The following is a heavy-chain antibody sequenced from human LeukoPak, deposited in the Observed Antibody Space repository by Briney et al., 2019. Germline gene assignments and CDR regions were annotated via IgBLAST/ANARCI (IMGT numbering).Heavy chain of an antibody. Sequence: PGGSLRLSCAASGFTFSSYGMSWVRQAPGKGLEWVSAISGSGGSTYYADSVKGRFTISRDNSENTLYLQMNSLRAEDTAVYYCARGLRGVIPFDYWGQGTLVTVSS. J-gene: IGHJ4*02. CDR1: GFTFSSYG. CDR3: ARGLRGVIPFDY. D-gene: IGHD3-10*01. V-gene: IGHV3-23*01. CDR2: ISGSGGST.